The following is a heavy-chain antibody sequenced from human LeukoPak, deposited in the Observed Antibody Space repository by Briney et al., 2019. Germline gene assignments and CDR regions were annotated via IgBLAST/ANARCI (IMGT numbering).Heavy chain of an antibody. V-gene: IGHV5-51*01. Sequence: GESLQISCKGSGYSFTSYWIGWVRQMPGKGLEWMGIIYPGDSDTRYSPSFQGQVTISADKSISTAYLQWSSLKASDTAMYYCARRITMVRGVIPGYYYYMDVWGKGTTVTVSS. J-gene: IGHJ6*03. CDR1: GYSFTSYW. CDR3: ARRITMVRGVIPGYYYYMDV. D-gene: IGHD3-10*01. CDR2: IYPGDSDT.